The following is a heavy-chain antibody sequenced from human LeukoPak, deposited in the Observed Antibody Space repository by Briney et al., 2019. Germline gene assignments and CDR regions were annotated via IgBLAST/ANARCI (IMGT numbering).Heavy chain of an antibody. CDR1: GGSISSYY. D-gene: IGHD3-22*01. CDR2: IYYSGSI. J-gene: IGHJ4*02. Sequence: SETLSLTCTVSGGSISSYYWSWIRQPPGKGLEWIGYIYYSGSINYNPSLKSRVTVSVDTSRNQVSLKLSSVTAADTAVYYCARGRAQYDSTGYYFWGPGTLVTVSS. CDR3: ARGRAQYDSTGYYF. V-gene: IGHV4-59*01.